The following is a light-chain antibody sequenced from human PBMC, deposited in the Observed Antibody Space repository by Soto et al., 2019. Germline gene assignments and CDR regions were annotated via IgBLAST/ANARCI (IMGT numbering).Light chain of an antibody. CDR2: GAS. CDR3: QQTYRTPLT. V-gene: IGKV3-15*01. Sequence: EIVMTQSPATLSVSRGERATLSCRANQAISSNLAWYQQKPGQAPRLLIYGASTRATDIPDRFSGSGSGTEFTLTISSLQSEDFAVYYCQQTYRTPLTFGGGTKVEIK. CDR1: QAISSN. J-gene: IGKJ4*01.